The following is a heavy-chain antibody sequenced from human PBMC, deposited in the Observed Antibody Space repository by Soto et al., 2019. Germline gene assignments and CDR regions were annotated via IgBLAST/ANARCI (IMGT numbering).Heavy chain of an antibody. CDR1: GFTFDDYA. CDR3: AKEGCSSTSCYGGYYYYMDV. V-gene: IGHV3-9*01. CDR2: ISWNSGSI. D-gene: IGHD2-2*01. Sequence: GGSLRLSCAASGFTFDDYAMHWVRQAPGKGLEWVSGISWNSGSIGYADSVKGRFTISRDNAKNSLYLQMNSLRAEDTALYYCAKEGCSSTSCYGGYYYYMDVWGKGTTVTVSS. J-gene: IGHJ6*03.